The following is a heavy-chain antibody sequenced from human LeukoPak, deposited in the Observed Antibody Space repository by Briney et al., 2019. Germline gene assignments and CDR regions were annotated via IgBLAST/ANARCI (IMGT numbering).Heavy chain of an antibody. Sequence: PSETLSLTCAVSGGSINSYYWSWIRQPPGKGLEWIAYIYSSGDSNYNASFKSRVTISVDTSKNQFSLKLTSVAAADTAIYYCARQPSGTAAFDIWGQGTMVIVSS. D-gene: IGHD1/OR15-1a*01. CDR3: ARQPSGTAAFDI. CDR2: IYSSGDS. CDR1: GGSINSYY. J-gene: IGHJ3*02. V-gene: IGHV4-59*08.